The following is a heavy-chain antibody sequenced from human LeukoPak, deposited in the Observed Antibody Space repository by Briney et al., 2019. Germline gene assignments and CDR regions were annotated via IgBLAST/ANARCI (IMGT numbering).Heavy chain of an antibody. CDR3: ARSTRTGYSYGS. D-gene: IGHD5-18*01. J-gene: IGHJ4*02. CDR1: GFTFNAYT. Sequence: GGSLRLSCAASGFTFNAYTINWVRQAPGKGLEWVSSISSGSSYIYYADSVKGRFTISRDNAKNSLYLQMNSLRAEDTAVYYCARSTRTGYSYGSWGQGTLVTVSS. CDR2: ISSGSSYI. V-gene: IGHV3-21*04.